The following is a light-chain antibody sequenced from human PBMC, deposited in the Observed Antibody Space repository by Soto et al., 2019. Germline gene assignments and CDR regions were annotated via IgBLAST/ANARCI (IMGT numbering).Light chain of an antibody. CDR3: SSYTRSSTYV. J-gene: IGLJ1*01. Sequence: QSVLTQPASVSGSPGQSITISCTGTSSDVGGHNYVSWYQQHPGKAPKLMIYDVSYRPSGVSNRFSGSKSGNTASLSISGLQAEDEADYYCSSYTRSSTYVFGTGTKLTVL. CDR1: SSDVGGHNY. CDR2: DVS. V-gene: IGLV2-14*01.